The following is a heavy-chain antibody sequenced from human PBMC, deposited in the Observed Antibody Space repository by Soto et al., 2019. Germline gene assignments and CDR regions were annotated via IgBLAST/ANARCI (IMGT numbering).Heavy chain of an antibody. Sequence: SVKVSCKASGGTFSSYAISWVRQAPGQGLEWMGGIIPIFGTANYAQKFQGRVTITADKSTSTAYMELSSLRSEDTAVYYCARGAKIVVVITGPYYYYGMDVWGQGTTVTVSS. CDR3: ARGAKIVVVITGPYYYYGMDV. V-gene: IGHV1-69*06. J-gene: IGHJ6*02. D-gene: IGHD3-22*01. CDR2: IIPIFGTA. CDR1: GGTFSSYA.